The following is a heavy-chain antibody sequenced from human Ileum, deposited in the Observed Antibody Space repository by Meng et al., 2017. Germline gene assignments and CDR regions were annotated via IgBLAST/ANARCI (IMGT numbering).Heavy chain of an antibody. CDR2: IYQVGST. CDR1: GGSISSSSYS. J-gene: IGHJ4*02. Sequence: LQLQESGSGLSTSPQTPPLTCTVSGGSISSSSYSWTWIRQPPGKGLEWTGYIYQVGSTNYNPSLKSRVTIFIDTSKNQFSLKLTSVTAADTAVYYCASSTSGPELNYWGQETLVTVSS. CDR3: ASSTSGPELNY. D-gene: IGHD2/OR15-2a*01. V-gene: IGHV4-30-2*01.